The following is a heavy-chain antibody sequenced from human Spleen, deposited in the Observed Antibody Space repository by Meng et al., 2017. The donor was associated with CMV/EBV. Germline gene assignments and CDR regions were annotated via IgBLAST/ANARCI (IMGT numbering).Heavy chain of an antibody. CDR1: AYTFTDYY. CDR2: INPNTGGA. Sequence: ASVKVSCKASAYTFTDYYIHWVRQAPGQGLEWMAWINPNTGGARYAQDFQGRVTMATDTSINTAYMDLSGLRSDDTAMYYCARDRYTNNKAFDLWGQGTLVTVSS. V-gene: IGHV1-2*02. D-gene: IGHD2-2*02. CDR3: ARDRYTNNKAFDL. J-gene: IGHJ4*02.